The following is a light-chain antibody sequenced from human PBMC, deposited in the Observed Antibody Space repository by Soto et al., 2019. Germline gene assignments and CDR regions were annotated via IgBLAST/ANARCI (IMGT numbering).Light chain of an antibody. J-gene: IGLJ1*01. CDR1: SSDVGGYNF. Sequence: QSALTQPRSVSGSPGQSVTISCTGTSSDVGGYNFVSWYQHHPGKAPKLMVYDVNKRPSGVPDRFSGSKSGNTASLTISGLQADDEADYYCYSFAGDFYVFGSGTKLTVL. CDR2: DVN. V-gene: IGLV2-11*01. CDR3: YSFAGDFYV.